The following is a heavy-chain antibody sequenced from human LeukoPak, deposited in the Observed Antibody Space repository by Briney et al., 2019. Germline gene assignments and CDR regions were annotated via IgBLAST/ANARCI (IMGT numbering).Heavy chain of an antibody. CDR1: GGSISSYY. D-gene: IGHD1-26*01. CDR2: INHSGST. CDR3: ARLTVSGSYYPY. V-gene: IGHV4-34*01. Sequence: SETLSLTCTVSGGSISSYYWSWIRQPPGKGLEWIGEINHSGSTNYNPSLKSRVTISVDTSKNQFSLKLSSVTAADTAVYYCARLTVSGSYYPYWGQGTLVTVSS. J-gene: IGHJ4*02.